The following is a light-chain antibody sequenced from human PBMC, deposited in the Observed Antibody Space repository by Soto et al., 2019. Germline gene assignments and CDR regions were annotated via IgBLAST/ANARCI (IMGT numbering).Light chain of an antibody. Sequence: EVVMTQSPATLSVSPWERAALSCSASQSVTTNMAWYQQKPGQAPRLLIYGASTRATSIPARFSGSGSGTDFTLTISSLLPEDFAVYYCQQDCNLPPTFGQGTKV. CDR3: QQDCNLPPT. CDR2: GAS. CDR1: QSVTTN. V-gene: IGKV3D-15*01. J-gene: IGKJ1*01.